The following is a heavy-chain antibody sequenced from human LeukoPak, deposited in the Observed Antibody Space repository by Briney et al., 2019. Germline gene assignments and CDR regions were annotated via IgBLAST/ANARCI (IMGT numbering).Heavy chain of an antibody. CDR1: GSTFSSYA. V-gene: IGHV3-30*04. CDR2: ISYDGSNK. CDR3: ARAGYYGSGSSWGYFDY. J-gene: IGHJ4*02. D-gene: IGHD3-10*01. Sequence: PGGSLRLSCAASGSTFSSYAMHWVRQAPGKGLEWVAVISYDGSNKYYADSVKGRFTISRDNSKNTLYLQMNSLRAEDTAVYYCARAGYYGSGSSWGYFDYWGQGTLVTVSS.